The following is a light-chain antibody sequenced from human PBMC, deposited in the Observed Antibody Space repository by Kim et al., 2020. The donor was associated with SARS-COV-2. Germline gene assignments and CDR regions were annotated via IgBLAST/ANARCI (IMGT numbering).Light chain of an antibody. CDR2: DNN. CDR1: SSNIGNNY. Sequence: QSVLTQPPSVSAAPGQKVTISCSGSSSNIGNNYVSWYQQLPGTAPKLLIYDNNKRPSGIPDRFSGSKSGTSATLGITGLQTGDEADYYCGTWDSSLSAVFGGGTKLTFL. J-gene: IGLJ2*01. CDR3: GTWDSSLSAV. V-gene: IGLV1-51*01.